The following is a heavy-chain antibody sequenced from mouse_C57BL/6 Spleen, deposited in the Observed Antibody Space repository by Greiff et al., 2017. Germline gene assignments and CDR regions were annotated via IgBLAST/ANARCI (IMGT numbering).Heavy chain of an antibody. Sequence: EVKLQESGPGLVKPSQSLSLTCSVTGYSITSGYYWNWIRQFPGNKLEWMGYISYDGSNNYNPSLKNRISITRDTSKNQFFLKLNSVTTEDTATYYCAREAYYDYDGAFDYWGQGTTLTVSS. J-gene: IGHJ2*01. CDR1: GYSITSGYY. CDR2: ISYDGSN. CDR3: AREAYYDYDGAFDY. V-gene: IGHV3-6*01. D-gene: IGHD2-4*01.